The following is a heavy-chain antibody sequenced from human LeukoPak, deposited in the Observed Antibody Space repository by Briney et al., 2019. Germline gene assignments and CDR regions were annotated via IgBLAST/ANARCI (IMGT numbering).Heavy chain of an antibody. CDR3: ARVITASDY. D-gene: IGHD3-16*01. CDR2: ITAGGTNT. J-gene: IGHJ4*02. CDR1: GFTFSSNS. V-gene: IGHV3-23*01. Sequence: PGGSLRLSCAASGFTFSSNSMRWVRQAPGKGLEWVSAITAGGTNTYYADSVKGRFTISRDNAKNSLYLQMNSLRAEDTAVYYCARVITASDYWGQGTLVTVSS.